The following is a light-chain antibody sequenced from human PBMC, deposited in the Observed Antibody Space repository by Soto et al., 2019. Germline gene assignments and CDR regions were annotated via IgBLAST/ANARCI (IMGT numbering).Light chain of an antibody. J-gene: IGLJ2*01. Sequence: LTQPASVSGSPGQSITISCTGTSSDVGGYNYVSWYQQHPGKAPKLMIYEVSNRPPGVSNRFSGSKSGNTASLTISGLQAEDEADYYCSSYTSSTTRVFGGGTKVTVL. V-gene: IGLV2-14*01. CDR3: SSYTSSTTRV. CDR2: EVS. CDR1: SSDVGGYNY.